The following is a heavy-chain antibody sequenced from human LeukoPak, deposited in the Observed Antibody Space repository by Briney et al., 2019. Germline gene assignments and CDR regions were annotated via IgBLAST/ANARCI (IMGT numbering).Heavy chain of an antibody. J-gene: IGHJ4*02. CDR2: IRTKTHGGTT. D-gene: IGHD3-22*01. Sequence: GGSLRLSCTASGFTFADYAVTWFRQAPGKGLEWTAFIRTKTHGGTTEYAASVKGRFTISRGDSETIAYLQMHSLTTEDTAMYYCARTYYYETSGLKPDYWGQGTLVTVSS. V-gene: IGHV3-49*03. CDR1: GFTFADYA. CDR3: ARTYYYETSGLKPDY.